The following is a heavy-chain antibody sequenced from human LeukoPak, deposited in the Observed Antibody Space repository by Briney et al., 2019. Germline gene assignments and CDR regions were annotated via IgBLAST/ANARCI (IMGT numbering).Heavy chain of an antibody. CDR2: IWYDGSNK. CDR3: ARDSSGSYSGVLDY. D-gene: IGHD1-26*01. V-gene: IGHV3-33*01. Sequence: PGGALTLSCAASGFTFSSYGMHWVRQAPGKGLEWVAVIWYDGSNKYYVDSVEGRFTISRDNSKHTLYLQMNSLRAEDTAVYYCARDSSGSYSGVLDYWGQGTLVTVS. CDR1: GFTFSSYG. J-gene: IGHJ4*02.